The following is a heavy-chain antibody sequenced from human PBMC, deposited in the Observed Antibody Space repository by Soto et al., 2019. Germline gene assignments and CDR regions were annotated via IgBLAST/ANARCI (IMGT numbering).Heavy chain of an antibody. V-gene: IGHV1-2*02. D-gene: IGHD3-9*01. Sequence: ASVKVSCTASGYTFTSYGIIWVRQAPGQGLEWMGWISPNSGCTNYAQKLQGRVTMTRDTSISTAYMELSRLRSDDTAVYYCARGYDILTGYSPLDYWGQGTLVTVSS. CDR1: GYTFTSYG. J-gene: IGHJ4*02. CDR3: ARGYDILTGYSPLDY. CDR2: ISPNSGCT.